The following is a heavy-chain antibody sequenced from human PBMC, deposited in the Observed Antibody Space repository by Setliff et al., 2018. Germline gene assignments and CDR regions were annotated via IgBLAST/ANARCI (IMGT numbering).Heavy chain of an antibody. Sequence: PGESLKISCAASGFAFRSYAMDWVRRAPGRGLEWVAFIRYDGSKVLYADSVKGRVTISKDDFKNTVSLQMSSLRAEDTAVYYCAKEIQPRRGPVYDSSGLAFDYWGQGTLVTVS. J-gene: IGHJ4*01. CDR3: AKEIQPRRGPVYDSSGLAFDY. CDR2: IRYDGSKV. V-gene: IGHV3-30*02. CDR1: GFAFRSYA. D-gene: IGHD3-22*01.